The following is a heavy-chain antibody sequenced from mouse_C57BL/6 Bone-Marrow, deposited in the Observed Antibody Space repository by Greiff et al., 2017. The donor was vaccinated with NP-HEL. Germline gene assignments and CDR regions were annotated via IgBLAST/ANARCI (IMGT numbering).Heavy chain of an antibody. J-gene: IGHJ3*01. CDR1: GYTFTSYW. Sequence: QVQLQQPGAELVMPGASVKLSCKASGYTFTSYWMHWVKQRPGHGLEWLGAIDPSGSYTNYNQQFKGQSTLTVDKSSSTAYMQLSSLTSEDSAVYYCAREDYDYVGFAYWGQGTLVTVSA. CDR3: AREDYDYVGFAY. D-gene: IGHD2-4*01. CDR2: IDPSGSYT. V-gene: IGHV1-69*01.